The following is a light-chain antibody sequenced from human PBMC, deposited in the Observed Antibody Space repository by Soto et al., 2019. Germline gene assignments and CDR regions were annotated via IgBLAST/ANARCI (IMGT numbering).Light chain of an antibody. Sequence: EIVLTQSPGTLPLSPGERATLSCRASQSVSSSYLAWYQQKPGQAPRLLIYGASSRATGIPDRFSGSGSGTDFALTISRLEPEDFAVYYCQQYRSSFTFGPGTKVDIK. CDR1: QSVSSSY. CDR3: QQYRSSFT. CDR2: GAS. V-gene: IGKV3-20*01. J-gene: IGKJ3*01.